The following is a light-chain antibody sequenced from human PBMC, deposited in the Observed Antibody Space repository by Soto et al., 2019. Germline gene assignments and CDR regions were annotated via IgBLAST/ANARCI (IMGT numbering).Light chain of an antibody. CDR2: EAS. Sequence: DIVMTQAPLSLPVTPGEPASISCRSSQSLLHSDGYNHLDWYLQKPGQSPQLLIYEASKRASGVPDRFSGSGSDTDFTLKISRVEAEDVGVYHCMQALHPPPTFGGGTKVEIK. V-gene: IGKV2-28*01. CDR3: MQALHPPPT. CDR1: QSLLHSDGYNH. J-gene: IGKJ4*01.